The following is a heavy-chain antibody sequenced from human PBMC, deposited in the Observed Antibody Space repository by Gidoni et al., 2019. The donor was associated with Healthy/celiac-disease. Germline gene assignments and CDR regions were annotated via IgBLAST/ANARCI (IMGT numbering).Heavy chain of an antibody. D-gene: IGHD4-4*01. CDR3: ARDYYSNLYYYYGMDV. CDR1: GFTFSSYA. V-gene: IGHV3-30*04. J-gene: IGHJ6*02. CDR2: ISYDGSNK. Sequence: QVQLVESGGGVVQPGRSLRLSCDASGFTFSSYAMHWVRQAPGKGLEWVAVISYDGSNKYYADSVKGRFTISRDNSKNTLYLQMNSLRAEDTAVYYCARDYYSNLYYYYGMDVWGQGTTVTVSS.